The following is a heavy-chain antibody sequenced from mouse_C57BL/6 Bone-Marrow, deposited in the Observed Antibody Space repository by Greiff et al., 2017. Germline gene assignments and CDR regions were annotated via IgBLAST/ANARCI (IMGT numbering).Heavy chain of an antibody. Sequence: QVQLQQSGPELVKPGASVKLSCKASGYTFTSYDINWVKQRPGQGLEWIGWIYPRDGSTKYNEKFKGKATLTVDTSSSTAYMELHSLTSEDSAVYFCARSGFITTVVEFFDYWGQGTTLTVSS. J-gene: IGHJ2*01. CDR2: IYPRDGST. V-gene: IGHV1-85*01. CDR1: GYTFTSYD. D-gene: IGHD1-1*01. CDR3: ARSGFITTVVEFFDY.